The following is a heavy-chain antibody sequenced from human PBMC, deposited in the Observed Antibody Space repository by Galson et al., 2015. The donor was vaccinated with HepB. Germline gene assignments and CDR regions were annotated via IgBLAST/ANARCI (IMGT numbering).Heavy chain of an antibody. Sequence: SLRLSCAASGFTFSSYSMNWVRQAPGKGLEWVSSISSSSSYIYYADSVKGRFTISRDNAMNSLYLQMNSLRAEDTAVYYCAVAEGYGSGAYGMDVWGQGTTVTVSS. V-gene: IGHV3-21*01. D-gene: IGHD3-10*01. CDR1: GFTFSSYS. CDR2: ISSSSSYI. CDR3: AVAEGYGSGAYGMDV. J-gene: IGHJ6*02.